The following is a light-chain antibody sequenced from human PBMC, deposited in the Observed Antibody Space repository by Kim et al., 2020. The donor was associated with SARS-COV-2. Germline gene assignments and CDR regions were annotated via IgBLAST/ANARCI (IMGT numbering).Light chain of an antibody. J-gene: IGKJ2*01. V-gene: IGKV1-9*01. CDR3: QQLNSYPPYT. CDR1: QGISSY. CDR2: AAS. Sequence: DIQLTQSPYFLSASVGDRVTITCRASQGISSYLDWYQQKPGKAPKLLIYAASTLQSGVPSRFSGSGSGTEFTLTISSLQPEDFATYYCQQLNSYPPYTFGQGTKLEI.